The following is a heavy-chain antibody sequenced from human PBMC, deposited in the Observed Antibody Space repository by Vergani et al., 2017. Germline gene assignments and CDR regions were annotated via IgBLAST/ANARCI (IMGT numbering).Heavy chain of an antibody. CDR1: GYTFTSYA. CDR2: INTGNGKT. D-gene: IGHD3-10*01. Sequence: QVQLVQSGAEVKKPGSSVKVSCKASGYTFTSYAMHWVRQAPGQRLEWMGWINTGNGKTKYSQKFQGRVTITRDTSASTAYRELSILRSEDTAVYYCASVDSGSYYSHAPFDYWGQGTLVTVSS. J-gene: IGHJ4*02. V-gene: IGHV1-3*04. CDR3: ASVDSGSYYSHAPFDY.